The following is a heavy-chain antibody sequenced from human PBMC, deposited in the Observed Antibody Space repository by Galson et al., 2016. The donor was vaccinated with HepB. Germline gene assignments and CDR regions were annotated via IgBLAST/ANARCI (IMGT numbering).Heavy chain of an antibody. V-gene: IGHV3-11*06. CDR3: ASPGGRYSIHTVDL. J-gene: IGHJ3*01. CDR1: GFTFSNYY. Sequence: SLRLSCAASGFTFSNYYMSWIRQAPGKGLEWVAYISPSTTHINYADSVMGRFTVSRDNAKNSLYLQMNSLGTEDTAVYYCASPGGRYSIHTVDLWGQGTMVTVSS. D-gene: IGHD1-26*01. CDR2: ISPSTTHI.